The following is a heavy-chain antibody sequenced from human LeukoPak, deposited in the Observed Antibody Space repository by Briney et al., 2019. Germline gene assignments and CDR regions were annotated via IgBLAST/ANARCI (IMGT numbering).Heavy chain of an antibody. CDR3: AKDDMRNTQYSSSSGLFDY. CDR2: ISWNSGSI. CDR1: GFTFDDYA. D-gene: IGHD6-6*01. V-gene: IGHV3-9*01. Sequence: PGGSLRLPCAASGFTFDDYAMHWVRQAPGKGLEWVSGISWNSGSIGYADSVKGRFTISRDNAKNSLYLQMNSLRAEDTALYYCAKDDMRNTQYSSSSGLFDYWGQGTLVTVSS. J-gene: IGHJ4*02.